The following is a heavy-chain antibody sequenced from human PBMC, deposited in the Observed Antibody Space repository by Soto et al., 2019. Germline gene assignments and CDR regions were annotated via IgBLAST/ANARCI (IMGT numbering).Heavy chain of an antibody. Sequence: QVQLVQSGAEEKKPGASVKVSCKASGYTFTSYAMHWVRQAPGQRLEWMGWINAGNGNTKYSQKFQGRVTITRDTSAITAYMELSSLRSDDTAVYYCARDPSYYGMDVWGQGTTVTVSS. CDR2: INAGNGNT. V-gene: IGHV1-3*05. J-gene: IGHJ6*02. CDR1: GYTFTSYA. CDR3: ARDPSYYGMDV.